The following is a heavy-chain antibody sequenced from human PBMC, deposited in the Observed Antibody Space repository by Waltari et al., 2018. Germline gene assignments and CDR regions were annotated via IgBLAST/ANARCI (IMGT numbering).Heavy chain of an antibody. J-gene: IGHJ4*02. Sequence: EVQLVESGGGLVQPGGSLRLSCAASGFTFSRYWMSWVRQAPGKGLEWVANIKQDGSEKYYVDSVKGRFTISRDNAKNSLYLQMNSLRAEDTAVYYCARDLDFDYWGQGTLVTVSS. CDR2: IKQDGSEK. CDR1: GFTFSRYW. V-gene: IGHV3-7*01. CDR3: ARDLDFDY.